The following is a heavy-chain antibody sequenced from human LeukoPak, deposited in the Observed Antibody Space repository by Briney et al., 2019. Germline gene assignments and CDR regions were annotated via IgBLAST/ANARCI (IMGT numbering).Heavy chain of an antibody. J-gene: IGHJ4*02. CDR1: GFTFSSYG. V-gene: IGHV3-30*02. CDR3: TKARDFWTRRFFDY. CDR2: IEKDGNTK. Sequence: GGSLTLSCAASGFTFSSYGMHWVRQPPAKGLEWVAFIEKDGNTKYYTDSVRGRFPISRDNSKNTLYLQMSSLRTEDTAMFYCTKARDFWTRRFFDYWGQGTLVTVFS. D-gene: IGHD3/OR15-3a*01.